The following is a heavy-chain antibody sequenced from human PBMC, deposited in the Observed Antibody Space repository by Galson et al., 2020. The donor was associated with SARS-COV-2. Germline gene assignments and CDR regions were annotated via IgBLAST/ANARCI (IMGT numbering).Heavy chain of an antibody. CDR3: TTDRGAVEWELLTGEGYDFDY. CDR1: GFTFSNAW. J-gene: IGHJ4*02. Sequence: GGSLRLSCAASGFTFSNAWMSWVRQAPGKGLEWVGRIKSKTDGRTTDYAATVKGRFTITRDESKNTLYLQMNSLKTEDTAVYYCTTDRGAVEWELLTGEGYDFDYWGQGTLVTVSS. D-gene: IGHD1-26*01. CDR2: IKSKTDGRTT. V-gene: IGHV3-15*01.